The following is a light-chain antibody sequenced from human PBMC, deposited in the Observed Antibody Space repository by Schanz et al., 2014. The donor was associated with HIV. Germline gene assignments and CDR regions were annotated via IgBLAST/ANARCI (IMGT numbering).Light chain of an antibody. CDR2: GAS. Sequence: EVVMTQSPATLSVSPGERATLSCRASQSVSSYLAWYQQKPGQAPRLLIYGASSRATGIPDRFSGSGSGTDFTLTISRLEPDDFATYYCQQCVTYPYTFGQGTKLDIK. V-gene: IGKV3D-15*01. CDR1: QSVSSY. J-gene: IGKJ2*01. CDR3: QQCVTYPYT.